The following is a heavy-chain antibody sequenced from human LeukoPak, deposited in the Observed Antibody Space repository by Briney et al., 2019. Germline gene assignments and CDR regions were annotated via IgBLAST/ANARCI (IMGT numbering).Heavy chain of an antibody. CDR3: ASGRGRLTYYYYYGMDV. CDR2: IIPILGIA. Sequence: SVKVSCKASGYTFTSYDINWVRQASGQGLEWMGRIIPILGIANYAQKFQGRVTITADKSTSTAYMELSSLRSEDTAVYYCASGRGRLTYYYYYGMDVWGQGTTVTVSS. V-gene: IGHV1-69*04. CDR1: GYTFTSYD. J-gene: IGHJ6*02. D-gene: IGHD4/OR15-4a*01.